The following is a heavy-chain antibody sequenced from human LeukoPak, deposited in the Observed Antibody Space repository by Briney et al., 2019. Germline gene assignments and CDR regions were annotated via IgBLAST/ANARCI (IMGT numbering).Heavy chain of an antibody. CDR1: GFTFSSYE. J-gene: IGHJ6*02. CDR3: ARTHCSSTSCHAAERYYYYYGMDV. D-gene: IGHD2-2*01. V-gene: IGHV3-48*03. CDR2: ISSSGSTI. Sequence: GGSLRLSCAASGFTFSSYEMNWVRQAPGKGLEWVSYISSSGSTIYYADSVKGRFTISRDNAKNSLYLQMNSLRAEDTAVYYCARTHCSSTSCHAAERYYYYYGMDVWGQGTTVTVSS.